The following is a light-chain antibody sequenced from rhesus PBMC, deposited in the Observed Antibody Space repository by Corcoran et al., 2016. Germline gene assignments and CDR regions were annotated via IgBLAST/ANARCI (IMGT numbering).Light chain of an antibody. CDR3: LQYNSDPLT. J-gene: IGKJ4*01. CDR2: DAS. Sequence: DIQMTQSPSSLSASVGDRVTITCRASQGISNSLSWYQEKPGKAPKLLIYDASTLQRGVPARFRGSGSGKDVTLTISSLQPEDFATYYCLQYNSDPLTFGGGTKVEIK. V-gene: IGKV1-43*02. CDR1: QGISNS.